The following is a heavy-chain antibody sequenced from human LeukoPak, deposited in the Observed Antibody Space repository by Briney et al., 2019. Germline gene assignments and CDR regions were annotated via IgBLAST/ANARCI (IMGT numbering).Heavy chain of an antibody. J-gene: IGHJ4*02. CDR1: GFTFDDYA. D-gene: IGHD3-10*01. Sequence: GGSLRLSCAASGFTFDDYAMPWVRQAPGKGLEWVSGISWNSGSIGYADSVKGRFTISRDNAKNSLYLQMNSLRAEDTALYYCAKGITMVRGVLDYWGQGTLVTVSS. CDR2: ISWNSGSI. CDR3: AKGITMVRGVLDY. V-gene: IGHV3-9*01.